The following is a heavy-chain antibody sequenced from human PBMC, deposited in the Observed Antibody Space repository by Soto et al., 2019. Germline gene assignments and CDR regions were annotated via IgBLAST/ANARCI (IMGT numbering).Heavy chain of an antibody. Sequence: ASVKVSCKVSGYTLTELSMHWVRQAPGKGLEWMGGFDPEDGETIYAQKFQGRVTMTEDTSTDTAYMELSSLRSEDTAVYYCATASRSSGWSIPDYYYYYMDVRGKGSTVTVSS. CDR3: ATASRSSGWSIPDYYYYYMDV. V-gene: IGHV1-24*01. D-gene: IGHD6-19*01. CDR1: GYTLTELS. CDR2: FDPEDGET. J-gene: IGHJ6*03.